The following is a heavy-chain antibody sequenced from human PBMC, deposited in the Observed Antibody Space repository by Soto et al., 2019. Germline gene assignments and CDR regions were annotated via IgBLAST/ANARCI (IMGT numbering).Heavy chain of an antibody. J-gene: IGHJ4*02. D-gene: IGHD6-6*01. Sequence: PGGSLRLSCAASGFTFTRYSMNWVRQAPGKGLEWVSSISSTTNYISYADSVRGRFTISRDNAENSVYLQMDSLRADDTAVYYCARQAARNYIDSWGQGNSVTVSS. CDR1: GFTFTRYS. CDR2: ISSTTNYI. V-gene: IGHV3-21*04. CDR3: ARQAARNYIDS.